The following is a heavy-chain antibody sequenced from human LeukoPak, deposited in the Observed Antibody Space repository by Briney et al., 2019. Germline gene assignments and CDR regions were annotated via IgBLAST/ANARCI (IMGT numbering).Heavy chain of an antibody. Sequence: SETLSLTCAVYGGSFSAYYWSWIRQPPGKGLEWIGEINHSGSTNYNPSLKSRVAISVDTSRNQFSLRLSSVTAADPAVYYCARGQRITMTDWGQGTLVTVSS. V-gene: IGHV4-34*01. D-gene: IGHD3-22*01. J-gene: IGHJ4*02. CDR2: INHSGST. CDR3: ARGQRITMTD. CDR1: GGSFSAYY.